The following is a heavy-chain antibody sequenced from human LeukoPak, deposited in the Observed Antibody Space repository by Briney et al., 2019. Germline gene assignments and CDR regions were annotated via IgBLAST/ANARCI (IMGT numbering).Heavy chain of an antibody. CDR2: ISSSGSTI. V-gene: IGHV3-48*03. J-gene: IGHJ4*02. Sequence: GRSLRLSCAASGFTFDDYAMHWVRQAPGKGLEWVSYISSSGSTIYYANSVQGRFTVSRDNTKNSLYLQMNSLRAEDTAVYYCARARRSSGWYLPDYWGQGTLVTVSS. CDR1: GFTFDDYA. CDR3: ARARRSSGWYLPDY. D-gene: IGHD6-19*01.